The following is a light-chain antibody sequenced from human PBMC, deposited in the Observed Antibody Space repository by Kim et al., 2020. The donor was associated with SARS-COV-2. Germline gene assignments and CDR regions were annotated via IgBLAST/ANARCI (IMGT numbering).Light chain of an antibody. Sequence: QPVLTQSPSASASLGASVNLTCTLSSGHSSYAIAWHQQQPEKGPRYLMKVNSDGSHNKGDGIPDRFSGSSSGAERYLTISSLQSEDEADYYCQTWGTGIWVFGGGTQLTVL. V-gene: IGLV4-69*01. CDR1: SGHSSYA. CDR3: QTWGTGIWV. J-gene: IGLJ3*02. CDR2: VNSDGSH.